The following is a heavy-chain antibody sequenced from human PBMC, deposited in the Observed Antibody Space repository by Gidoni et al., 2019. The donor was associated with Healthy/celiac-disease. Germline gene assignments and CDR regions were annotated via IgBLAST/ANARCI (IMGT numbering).Heavy chain of an antibody. CDR2: IYYSGST. CDR1: GGSISSYY. J-gene: IGHJ6*02. Sequence: QVQLQESGPGLVKPSETLSLTCTVSGGSISSYYWSWIRQPPGKGLEWIGYIYYSGSTNYNPSLKSRVTISVDTSKNQFSLKLSTVTAADTAVYYCAGKKTGIVGATKSYYYYGMDVWGQGTTVTVSS. V-gene: IGHV4-59*01. D-gene: IGHD1-26*01. CDR3: AGKKTGIVGATKSYYYYGMDV.